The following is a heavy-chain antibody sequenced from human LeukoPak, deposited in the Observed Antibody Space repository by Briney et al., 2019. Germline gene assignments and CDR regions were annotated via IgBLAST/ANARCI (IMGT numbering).Heavy chain of an antibody. D-gene: IGHD2-2*01. CDR2: FDPEDGET. CDR3: ATGGSHCSSTSRYRD. CDR1: GYTLTELS. J-gene: IGHJ4*02. V-gene: IGHV1-24*01. Sequence: GASAKVSCKVSGYTLTELSMHWVRQAPGEGLEWMGRFDPEDGETIYAQKFQGRVTMTEDTSTDTAYMELSSLRSEDTAVYYCATGGSHCSSTSRYRDWGQGTLVTVSS.